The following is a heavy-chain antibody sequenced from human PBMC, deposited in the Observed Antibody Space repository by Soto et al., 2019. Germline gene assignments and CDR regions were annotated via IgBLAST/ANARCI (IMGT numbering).Heavy chain of an antibody. CDR2: IDPSDSYT. D-gene: IGHD3-22*01. J-gene: IGHJ6*02. Sequence: GESLKISCKGSGYSFTSYWISWVRQMPGKGLEWMGRIDPSDSYTNYSPSFQGHVTISADKSISTAYLQWSSLKASDTAMYYCARQHYDSSGYYFYYYYGMDFWGQGTTVTVSS. CDR1: GYSFTSYW. V-gene: IGHV5-10-1*01. CDR3: ARQHYDSSGYYFYYYYGMDF.